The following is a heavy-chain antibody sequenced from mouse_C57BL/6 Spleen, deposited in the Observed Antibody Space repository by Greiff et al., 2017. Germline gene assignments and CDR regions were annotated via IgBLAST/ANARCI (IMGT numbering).Heavy chain of an antibody. J-gene: IGHJ2*01. V-gene: IGHV1-53*01. CDR3: AGDGYLYYFDY. Sequence: QVQLQQPGTELVKPGASVKLSCKASGYTFTSYWMHWVKQRPGQGLEWIGNINPSNGGTNYNQKFKSKATLTVDKSSSTAYMQLSSLTSEDSAVXYCAGDGYLYYFDYWGQGTTLTVSS. CDR1: GYTFTSYW. D-gene: IGHD2-3*01. CDR2: INPSNGGT.